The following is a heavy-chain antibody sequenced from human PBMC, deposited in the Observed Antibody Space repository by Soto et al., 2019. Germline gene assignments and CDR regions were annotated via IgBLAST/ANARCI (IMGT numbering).Heavy chain of an antibody. D-gene: IGHD3-22*01. Sequence: PSETLSLTCTVSGGSISSYYWSWIRQPPGKGLEWIGYIYYSGSTNYNPSLKSRVTISVDTSKNQFSLKLSSVTAADTAVYYCASVGDYYDSSGYSWGQGTLVTVSS. V-gene: IGHV4-59*08. CDR3: ASVGDYYDSSGYS. CDR1: GGSISSYY. J-gene: IGHJ4*02. CDR2: IYYSGST.